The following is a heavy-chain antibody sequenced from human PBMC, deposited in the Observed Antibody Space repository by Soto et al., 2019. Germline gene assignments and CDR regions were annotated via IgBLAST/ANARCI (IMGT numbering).Heavy chain of an antibody. CDR3: TTEGGGYCRNAFDI. D-gene: IGHD3-10*01. CDR2: IYGGGST. CDR1: GFTVSRNY. V-gene: IGHV3-66*01. Sequence: GGSMRLSCAASGFTVSRNYMSWVRQAPGEGLEWVSVIYGGGSTYYADSVKGRFTISRDNSKNTLYLQMNSLKTEDTAVYYCTTEGGGYCRNAFDIWGQGTMVTVSS. J-gene: IGHJ3*02.